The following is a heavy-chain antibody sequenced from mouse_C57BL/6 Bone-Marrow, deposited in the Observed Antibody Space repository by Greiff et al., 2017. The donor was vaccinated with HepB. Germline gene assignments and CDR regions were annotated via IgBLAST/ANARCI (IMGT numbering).Heavy chain of an antibody. CDR1: GYSITSGYY. J-gene: IGHJ3*01. CDR2: ISYSGST. V-gene: IGHV3-1*01. Sequence: VQLKESGPGMVKPSQSLSLTCTVTGYSITSGYYWHWIRHFPGNKLEWMGYISYSGSTNYNPSLKSRISITHDTSKNHFFLKLNSVTTEDTATYYCARAGAGYFFAYWGQGTLVTVSA. CDR3: ARAGAGYFFAY. D-gene: IGHD2-3*01.